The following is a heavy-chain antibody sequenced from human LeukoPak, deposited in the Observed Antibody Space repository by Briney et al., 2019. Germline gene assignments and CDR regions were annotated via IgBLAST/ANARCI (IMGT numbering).Heavy chain of an antibody. V-gene: IGHV4-59*08. CDR2: IYYGGST. J-gene: IGHJ4*02. D-gene: IGHD6-19*01. Sequence: SETRSLTCTLAGGSLSSYYWGWIRQPPGEGLGWIGYIYYGGSTTYNPSLKRGVTLSGDTSKTQFSWNRSSVASADTAVYYCARWGYRAVAGKVKRVGSRVFDYWGQGTLVTVSS. CDR3: ARWGYRAVAGKVKRVGSRVFDY. CDR1: GGSLSSYY.